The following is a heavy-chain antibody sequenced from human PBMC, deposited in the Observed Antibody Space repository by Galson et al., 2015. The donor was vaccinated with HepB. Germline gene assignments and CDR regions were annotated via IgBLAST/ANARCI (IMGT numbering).Heavy chain of an antibody. V-gene: IGHV3-23*01. CDR3: ANHRGAFRVGMRSYKFGLDV. Sequence: SLRLSCAASGFTFGTYDMSWVRQAPGKGLEWVSGISGSGDSTYYADSVKGRFTTSRDNSKNTLYLQMNSLRVDDTAVYYCANHRGAFRVGMRSYKFGLDVWGQGTTVTVSS. J-gene: IGHJ6*02. D-gene: IGHD1-26*01. CDR1: GFTFGTYD. CDR2: ISGSGDST.